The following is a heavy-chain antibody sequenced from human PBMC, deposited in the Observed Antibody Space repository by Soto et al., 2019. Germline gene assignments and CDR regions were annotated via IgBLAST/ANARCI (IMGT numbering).Heavy chain of an antibody. Sequence: EVRLEQSGAEVKKPGESLQISCKGSGYNFPSHWIGWVRQMPGKGLEWMGLIYPDDSDARYSPSFQGQVTISADKSIDTAYLQWSGLKASDTATYFCARGAIVSTATNFFDYWGQGTLVTVSA. CDR1: GYNFPSHW. V-gene: IGHV5-51*03. J-gene: IGHJ4*02. CDR2: IYPDDSDA. D-gene: IGHD5-12*01. CDR3: ARGAIVSTATNFFDY.